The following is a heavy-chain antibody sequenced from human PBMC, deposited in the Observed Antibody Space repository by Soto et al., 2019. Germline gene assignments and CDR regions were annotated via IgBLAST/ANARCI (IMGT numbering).Heavy chain of an antibody. D-gene: IGHD6-19*01. CDR2: INPNSGGT. CDR1: GYTFTGYY. V-gene: IGHV1-2*04. J-gene: IGHJ6*01. Sequence: GASVKVSCKASGYTFTGYYMHWVRQAPGQGLEWMGWINPNSGGTNYAQKFQGWVTMTRDTSISTAYMELSRLRSDDTAVYYCARTPGIAVAGPSDYYYYGMDVLGEGTTVTVS. CDR3: ARTPGIAVAGPSDYYYYGMDV.